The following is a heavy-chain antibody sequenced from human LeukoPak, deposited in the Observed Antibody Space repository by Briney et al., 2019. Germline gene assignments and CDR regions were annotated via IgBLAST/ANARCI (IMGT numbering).Heavy chain of an antibody. J-gene: IGHJ4*02. D-gene: IGHD3-3*01. CDR1: GGSISSGSYH. Sequence: MPSETLSLTCTVSGGSISSGSYHWSWIRQPAGKGLEWIGRIYTSGSTNYNPSLKSRVTISVDTSKNQCSLNLSSVTAADTAVYFCASGTIFGVVFDYWGQGTLVTVSS. CDR2: IYTSGST. CDR3: ASGTIFGVVFDY. V-gene: IGHV4-61*02.